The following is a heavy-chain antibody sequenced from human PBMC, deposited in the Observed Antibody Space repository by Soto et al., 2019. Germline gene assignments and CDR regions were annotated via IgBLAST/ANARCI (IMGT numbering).Heavy chain of an antibody. Sequence: ASVKVSCKASGYTFTSYYMHWVRQAPGQGLEWMGIINPSGGSTSYAQKFQGRVTMTRDTSTSTVYMELSSLRSEDTAVYYCARDNARELSSSWYSRYTWFDPWGQGTLVTVSS. V-gene: IGHV1-46*01. CDR1: GYTFTSYY. CDR2: INPSGGST. D-gene: IGHD6-13*01. J-gene: IGHJ5*02. CDR3: ARDNARELSSSWYSRYTWFDP.